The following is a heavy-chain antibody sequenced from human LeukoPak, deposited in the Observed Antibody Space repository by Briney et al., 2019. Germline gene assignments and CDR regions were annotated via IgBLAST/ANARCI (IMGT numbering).Heavy chain of an antibody. J-gene: IGHJ5*02. CDR1: GGSISSSSYY. V-gene: IGHV4-39*01. CDR2: IYYSGST. D-gene: IGHD3-3*01. Sequence: SETLSLTCTASGGSISSSSYYWGWIRQPPGKGLEWIGSIYYSGSTYYNPSLKSRVTISVDTSKNQFSLKLSSVTAADTAVYYCASQIHYDFWSGYYYPYNWFDPWGQGTLVTVSS. CDR3: ASQIHYDFWSGYYYPYNWFDP.